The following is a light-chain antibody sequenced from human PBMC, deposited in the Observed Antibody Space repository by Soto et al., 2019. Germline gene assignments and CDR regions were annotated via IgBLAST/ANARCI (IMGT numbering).Light chain of an antibody. J-gene: IGKJ1*01. Sequence: IQLTQSPSSLSASVGDRVTITCRASQGVRSYLAWFQQRPGKAPKLLIFGASTLQNGVPARFSGGGFGTEFTLTITSRQPEDFVTYYCHQVYTYPRTFGQGTKVEIK. CDR1: QGVRSY. CDR3: HQVYTYPRT. CDR2: GAS. V-gene: IGKV1-9*01.